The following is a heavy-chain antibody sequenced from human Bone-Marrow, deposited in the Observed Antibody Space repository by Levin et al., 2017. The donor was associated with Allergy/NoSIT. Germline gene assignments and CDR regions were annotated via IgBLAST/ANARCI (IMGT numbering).Heavy chain of an antibody. Sequence: PGGSLRLSCATSGFTFSGSTMHWVRQASGKGLEWVGRIRSKSKNYATTYVGSVKGRFTISRDDAKNTAYLQMNSLKIEDTALYYCMWINDYGDCWGRGTLVTVSS. CDR2: IRSKSKNYAT. D-gene: IGHD4/OR15-4a*01. J-gene: IGHJ4*02. V-gene: IGHV3-73*01. CDR3: MWINDYGDC. CDR1: GFTFSGST.